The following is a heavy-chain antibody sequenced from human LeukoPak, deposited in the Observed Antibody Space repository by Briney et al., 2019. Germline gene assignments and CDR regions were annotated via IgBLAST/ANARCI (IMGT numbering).Heavy chain of an antibody. CDR3: ARDWNYYSC. D-gene: IGHD1-1*01. CDR1: GFTFSNFG. Sequence: SGGSLRLSCLASGFTFSNFGMSWVRQAPGKGLEWVSSISSSSGSIYYADSVKGRFTISRDNAKNSLYLQMNSLRAEDTAVYYCARDWNYYSCWGQGTLVTVSS. CDR2: ISSSSGSI. J-gene: IGHJ4*02. V-gene: IGHV3-21*01.